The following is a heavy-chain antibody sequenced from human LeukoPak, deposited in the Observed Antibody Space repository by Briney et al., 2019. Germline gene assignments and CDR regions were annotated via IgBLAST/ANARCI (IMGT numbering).Heavy chain of an antibody. CDR1: EFTFSSYS. Sequence: GGSLRLSCAASEFTFSSYSMNWVRQAPGKGLEWVANIKQDGSKKSYVDSVKGRFTISRDNAKNSLYLQMNSLRAEDTAIYYCTRVGYIDEGIDYWGQGTLVTVSS. V-gene: IGHV3-7*04. D-gene: IGHD5-24*01. CDR2: IKQDGSKK. CDR3: TRVGYIDEGIDY. J-gene: IGHJ4*02.